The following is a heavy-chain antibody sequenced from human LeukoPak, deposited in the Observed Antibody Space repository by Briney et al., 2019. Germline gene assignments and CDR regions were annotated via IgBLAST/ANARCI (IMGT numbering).Heavy chain of an antibody. V-gene: IGHV4-59*08. CDR3: ARLATYGDYSD. D-gene: IGHD4-17*01. J-gene: IGHJ4*02. CDR1: GGSISGFY. Sequence: SETLSLTCTASGGSISGFYWSWVRQPPGKGLEWIGYIYYTGSTNYNPSLKNRVTISVDTSKNQFSLRLRSVTAADTAVYYCARLATYGDYSDWGQGTLVTVSS. CDR2: IYYTGST.